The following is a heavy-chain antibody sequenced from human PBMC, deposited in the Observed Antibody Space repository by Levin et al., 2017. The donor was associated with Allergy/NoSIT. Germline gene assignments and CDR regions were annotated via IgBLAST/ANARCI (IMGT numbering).Heavy chain of an antibody. D-gene: IGHD6-13*01. CDR3: ARDHIAAAGTDEDGLKLGY. CDR1: GFTFSSYG. Sequence: GESLKISCAASGFTFSSYGMHWVRQAPGKGLEWVAVIWYDGSNKYYADSVKGRFTISRDNSKNTLYLQMNSLRAEDTAVYYCARDHIAAAGTDEDGLKLGYWGQGTLVTVSS. V-gene: IGHV3-33*01. CDR2: IWYDGSNK. J-gene: IGHJ4*02.